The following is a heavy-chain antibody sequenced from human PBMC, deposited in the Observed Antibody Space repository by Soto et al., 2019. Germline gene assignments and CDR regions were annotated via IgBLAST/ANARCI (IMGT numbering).Heavy chain of an antibody. V-gene: IGHV4-34*01. Sequence: PSETLSLTCAVYGGCFCGYYWTWISQPPGTGLEWIGEINHSGSTNYNPSLKSRVTISVDTSKNQFSLYLQMNSLRDEDTAVYYCARDRYDSSGYEAPFDYWGQGTLVTVSS. CDR1: GGCFCGYY. CDR2: INHSGST. CDR3: ARDRYDSSGYEAPFDY. D-gene: IGHD3-22*01. J-gene: IGHJ4*02.